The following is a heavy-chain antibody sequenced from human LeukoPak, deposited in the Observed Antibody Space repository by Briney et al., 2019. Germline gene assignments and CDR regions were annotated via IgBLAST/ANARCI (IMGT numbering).Heavy chain of an antibody. Sequence: SVKVSCKASGGTFSSYAISWVRQAPGQGLEWMGGIIPIFGTANYAQKFQGRVTITADESTSTAYMELSSLRSEDTAVYYCARSYGDLLPGPFDYWGQGTLVTVSS. CDR1: GGTFSSYA. J-gene: IGHJ4*02. CDR2: IIPIFGTA. V-gene: IGHV1-69*01. D-gene: IGHD4-17*01. CDR3: ARSYGDLLPGPFDY.